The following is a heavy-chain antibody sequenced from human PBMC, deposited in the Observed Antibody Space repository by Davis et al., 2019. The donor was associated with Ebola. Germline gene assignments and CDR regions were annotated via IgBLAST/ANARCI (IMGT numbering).Heavy chain of an antibody. CDR3: AKGPWRFRELSE. D-gene: IGHD3-10*01. CDR2: ISGSGGST. V-gene: IGHV3-23*01. Sequence: GGSLRLSCAASGFTFSSYWMSWVRQAPGKGLEWVSAISGSGGSTYYADSVKGRFTISRDNSKNTLYLQMNSLRAEDTAVYYCAKGPWRFRELSEWGQGTLVTVSS. J-gene: IGHJ4*02. CDR1: GFTFSSYW.